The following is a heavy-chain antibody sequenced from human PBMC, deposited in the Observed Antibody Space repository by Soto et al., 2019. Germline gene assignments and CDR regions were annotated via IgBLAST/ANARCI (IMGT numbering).Heavy chain of an antibody. CDR2: IYYSGST. D-gene: IGHD3-10*01. V-gene: IGHV4-59*01. J-gene: IGHJ5*02. CDR1: GGSISSYY. CDR3: ARGPGFGELYFWFDP. Sequence: TSETLSLTCTVSGGSISSYYWSWIRQPPGKGLEWIGYIYYSGSTNYNPSLKSRVTISVDTSKNQFSLKLSSVTAADTAVYYCARGPGFGELYFWFDPWGQGTLVTVSS.